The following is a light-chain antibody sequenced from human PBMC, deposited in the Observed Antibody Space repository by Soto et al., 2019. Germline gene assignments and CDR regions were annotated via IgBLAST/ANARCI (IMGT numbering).Light chain of an antibody. CDR3: QTWGTGIHVV. CDR1: SGHSSYA. CDR2: LTSDGSH. J-gene: IGLJ2*01. Sequence: QSVLTQSPSASASLGASVKLTCTLSSGHSSYAIAWHQQQPEKGPRYLMKLTSDGSHSKGDGIPDRFSGSSSGAERYLTISSLQSEDEPDYYCQTWGTGIHVVFGGGTQLTVL. V-gene: IGLV4-69*01.